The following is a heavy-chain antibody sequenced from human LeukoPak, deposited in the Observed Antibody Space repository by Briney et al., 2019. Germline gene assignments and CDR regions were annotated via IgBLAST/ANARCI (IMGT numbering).Heavy chain of an antibody. CDR2: IYYSGFT. CDR1: GGSISSSSYY. CDR3: ARGNSEPHY. J-gene: IGHJ4*02. Sequence: SETLSLTCTVSGGSISSSSYYWGWIRQPPGKGLEWIGYIYYSGFTNYNPSLKSRVTMSLDTSKNQVSLKLSSVTAADTAVYYCARGNSEPHYWGQGTLVTVSS. V-gene: IGHV4-61*05. D-gene: IGHD1-14*01.